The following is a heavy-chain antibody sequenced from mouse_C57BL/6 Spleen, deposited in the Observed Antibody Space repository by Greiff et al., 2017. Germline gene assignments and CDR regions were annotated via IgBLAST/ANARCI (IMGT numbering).Heavy chain of an antibody. D-gene: IGHD1-1*01. CDR3: ARSGNYYYGSSYDFDY. J-gene: IGHJ2*01. CDR1: GYTFTSYG. Sequence: EVKLQESGAELVRPGSSVKMSCKTSGYTFTSYGINWVKQRPGQGLEWIGYIYIGNGYTEYNEKFKGKATLTSDTSSSTAYMQLSSLTSEDSAIYFCARSGNYYYGSSYDFDYWGQGTTLTVSS. CDR2: IYIGNGYT. V-gene: IGHV1-58*01.